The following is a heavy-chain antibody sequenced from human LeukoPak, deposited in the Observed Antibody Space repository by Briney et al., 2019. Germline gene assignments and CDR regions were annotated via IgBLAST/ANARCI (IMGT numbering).Heavy chain of an antibody. D-gene: IGHD2-2*01. CDR1: GFTFNSYW. Sequence: PGGSLRLSCAASGFTFNSYWMSWVRQPPGKGLEWVANIKQDGSEKYYVDSVKGRYTISRDNAKNSLYLQMNSLRAEDTAVYYCARSWTYSAMWGQGTLVTVSS. CDR2: IKQDGSEK. J-gene: IGHJ4*02. V-gene: IGHV3-7*05. CDR3: ARSWTYSAM.